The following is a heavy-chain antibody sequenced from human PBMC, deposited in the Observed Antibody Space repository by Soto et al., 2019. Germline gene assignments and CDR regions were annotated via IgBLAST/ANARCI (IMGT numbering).Heavy chain of an antibody. Sequence: PSEPLSLTCTVSGVSISGGRYYWGWIRQPPGRGLEWIGNIYYSGSTYYTPALKSRFTISRDNAKNLLSLQMNSLRADDTAVYYCARGGRGDVWGQGATVTVSS. CDR3: ARGGRGDV. J-gene: IGHJ6*02. D-gene: IGHD3-10*01. V-gene: IGHV4-39*02. CDR2: IYYSGST. CDR1: GVSISGGRYY.